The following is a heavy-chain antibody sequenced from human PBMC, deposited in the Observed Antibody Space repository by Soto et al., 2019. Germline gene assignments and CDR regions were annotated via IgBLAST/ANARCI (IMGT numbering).Heavy chain of an antibody. CDR3: ARDFRRYDFWSGYFNP. Sequence: GGSLRLSCAASGFTFSSYWMSWVRQAPGKGLEWVAVIWYDGSNKYYADSVKGRFTISRDNSKNTLYLQMNSLRAEDTAVYYCARDFRRYDFWSGYFNPWGQGTLVTVSS. D-gene: IGHD3-3*01. CDR1: GFTFSSYW. V-gene: IGHV3-33*08. J-gene: IGHJ5*02. CDR2: IWYDGSNK.